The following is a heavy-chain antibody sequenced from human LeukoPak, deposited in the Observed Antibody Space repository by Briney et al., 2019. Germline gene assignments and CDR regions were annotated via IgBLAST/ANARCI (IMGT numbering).Heavy chain of an antibody. CDR3: ARRTTIFGVVTKYYFDY. CDR1: GYSISSGYY. D-gene: IGHD3-3*01. CDR2: IYHSGSS. V-gene: IGHV4-38-2*02. Sequence: PSETLSLTCTVSGYSISSGYYWGWLRQPPGKGLEWIGSIYHSGSSYSNPSLRSRATISVDTSKNQFSLKLSSLAAADTAVYYCARRTTIFGVVTKYYFDYWGQGTLVTVSS. J-gene: IGHJ4*02.